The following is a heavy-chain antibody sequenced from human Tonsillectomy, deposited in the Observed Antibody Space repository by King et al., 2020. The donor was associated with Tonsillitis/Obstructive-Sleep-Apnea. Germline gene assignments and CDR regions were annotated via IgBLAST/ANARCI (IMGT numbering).Heavy chain of an antibody. CDR3: ARKSVEMATIGIDY. CDR1: GDSFTSYW. J-gene: IGHJ4*02. D-gene: IGHD5-24*01. V-gene: IGHV5-51*03. CDR2: IYPGDSET. Sequence: QLVQSGAEVKKTGESLKISCKGSGDSFTSYWIGWVRQMPGKGLEWMGIIYPGDSETRYSPSFQGQVTISADKSITTAYLHWSSLKASDTAMYYCARKSVEMATIGIDYWGQGTLVPVSS.